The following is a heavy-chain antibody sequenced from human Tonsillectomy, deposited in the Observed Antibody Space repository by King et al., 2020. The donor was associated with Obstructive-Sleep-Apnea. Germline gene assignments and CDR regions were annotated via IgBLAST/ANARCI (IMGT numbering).Heavy chain of an antibody. CDR1: GYTFTGYY. J-gene: IGHJ4*02. V-gene: IGHV1-2*04. D-gene: IGHD5-12*01. CDR3: ARDRGGYSGYDFDY. CDR2: INPNSGGT. Sequence: QLVQSGAEVKKPGASVTVSCKASGYTFTGYYMHWVRQAPGQGLEWMGWINPNSGGTNYAQKFQGWVTMTRDTSISTAYMELSRLRSDDTAVYYCARDRGGYSGYDFDYWGQGTLVTVSS.